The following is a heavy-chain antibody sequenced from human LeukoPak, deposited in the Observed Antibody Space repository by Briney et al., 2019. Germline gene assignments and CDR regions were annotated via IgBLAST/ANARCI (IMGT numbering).Heavy chain of an antibody. V-gene: IGHV1-2*06. CDR2: INPNSGGT. Sequence: ASVKVSCKASGYTFTDYYIHWVRQAPGQGLEWMGRINPNSGGTNHAQRFQGRVTVTRDTSISTAHMELSTLRSDDAAVYYCARDKRSTAGNWFDPWGQGTLVTVSS. J-gene: IGHJ5*02. CDR1: GYTFTDYY. D-gene: IGHD1-14*01. CDR3: ARDKRSTAGNWFDP.